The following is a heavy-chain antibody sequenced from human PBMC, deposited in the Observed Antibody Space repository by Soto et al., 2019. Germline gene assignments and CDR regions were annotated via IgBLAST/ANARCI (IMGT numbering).Heavy chain of an antibody. CDR1: GITFSTYA. V-gene: IGHV3-23*01. CDR2: VAANVTNR. Sequence: EVQLLQSGGGSVQPGGSLGLSCAASGITFSTYAMSWVRQAPGKGLEWVSTVAANVTNRHYADFVKGRFTISRDNSKNTLSLQMNSLRVEDTAIYYCAGDYLRLNSLNGNFYSFGMDVWGQGTAVTVSS. J-gene: IGHJ6*02. D-gene: IGHD4-17*01. CDR3: AGDYLRLNSLNGNFYSFGMDV.